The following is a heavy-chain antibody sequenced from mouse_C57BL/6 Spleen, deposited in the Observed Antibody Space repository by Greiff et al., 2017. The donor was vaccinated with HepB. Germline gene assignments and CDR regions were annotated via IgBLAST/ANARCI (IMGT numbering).Heavy chain of an antibody. V-gene: IGHV5-16*01. CDR3: ARAIYYDYDVYYAMDY. CDR2: INYDGSST. Sequence: EVKVVESEGGLVQPGRSMKLSCTASGFTFSDYYMAWVRQVPEKGLEWVANINYDGSSTYYLDSLKSRFIISRDNAKNILYLQMSSLKSEDTATYYCARAIYYDYDVYYAMDYWGQGTSVTVSS. CDR1: GFTFSDYY. D-gene: IGHD2-4*01. J-gene: IGHJ4*01.